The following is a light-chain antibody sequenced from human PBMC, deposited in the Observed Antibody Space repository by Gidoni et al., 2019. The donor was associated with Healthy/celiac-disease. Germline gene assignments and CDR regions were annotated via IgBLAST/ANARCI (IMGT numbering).Light chain of an antibody. CDR2: EVS. CDR1: SSDVGGYNY. Sequence: GSPGQSITISCTGTSSDVGGYNYVSWYQQHPGKAPKLMIYEVSNRPSGVSNRFSGSKSGNTASLTISGLQAEDEADYYCSSYTSSSTLVVFGGGTKLTVL. V-gene: IGLV2-14*01. J-gene: IGLJ2*01. CDR3: SSYTSSSTLVV.